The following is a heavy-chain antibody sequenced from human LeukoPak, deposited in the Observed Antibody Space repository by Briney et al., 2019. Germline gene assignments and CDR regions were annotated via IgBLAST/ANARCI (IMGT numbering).Heavy chain of an antibody. CDR1: GYTFTSYG. CDR2: ISAYNGNT. J-gene: IGHJ4*02. V-gene: IGHV1-18*01. Sequence: ASVKVSCKASGYTFTSYGISWVRQAPGQGLEWMGWISAYNGNTNYAQKLQGRVTMTTDTSTSTAYMELRSLRSDDTAVYYCARDRAIPMYSGSASWGYWGQGTLVTVSS. D-gene: IGHD1-26*01. CDR3: ARDRAIPMYSGSASWGY.